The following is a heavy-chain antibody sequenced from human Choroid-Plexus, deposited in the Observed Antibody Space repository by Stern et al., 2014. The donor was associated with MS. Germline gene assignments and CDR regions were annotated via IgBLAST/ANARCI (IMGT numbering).Heavy chain of an antibody. CDR2: VSYDGSNK. J-gene: IGHJ5*02. CDR1: GFTFGSCA. V-gene: IGHV3-30*18. CDR3: AKDRHYLTYFFDH. D-gene: IGHD2/OR15-2a*01. Sequence: DQLVESGGGVVQPGRPLRLSCVASGFTFGSCAMHWVRQAPGTGLEGVAGVSYDGSNKYYADSVKGRFTISRDNSQNTLYMQMSSLRPEDTAVYYCAKDRHYLTYFFDHWGQGSLVTVSS.